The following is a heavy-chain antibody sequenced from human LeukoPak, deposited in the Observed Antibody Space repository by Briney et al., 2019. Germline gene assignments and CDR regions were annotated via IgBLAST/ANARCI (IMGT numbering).Heavy chain of an antibody. D-gene: IGHD4-11*01. CDR1: GGSISSYY. V-gene: IGHV4-4*07. CDR3: ARDRGGSTVTYYYYMDV. CDR2: IYTSGST. Sequence: SETLSLTCTVSGGSISSYYWSWIRQPAGKGLEWIGRIYTSGSTNYNPSLKSRVTMSVDTSKNQFSLKLSSVTAADTAVYYCARDRGGSTVTYYYYMDVWGKGTSATVSS. J-gene: IGHJ6*03.